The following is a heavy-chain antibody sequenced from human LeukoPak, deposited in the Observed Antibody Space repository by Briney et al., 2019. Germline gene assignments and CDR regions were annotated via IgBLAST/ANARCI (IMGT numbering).Heavy chain of an antibody. J-gene: IGHJ6*02. CDR2: INHSGST. V-gene: IGHV4-34*01. Sequence: SETLSLTCAVYGGSFSGYYWSWIRQPPGKGLERIGEINHSGSTNYNPSLKSRVTISVDTSKNQFSLKLSSVTAADTAVYYCARGLPSGYYGMDVWGQGTTVTVSS. CDR3: ARGLPSGYYGMDV. CDR1: GGSFSGYY. D-gene: IGHD3-10*01.